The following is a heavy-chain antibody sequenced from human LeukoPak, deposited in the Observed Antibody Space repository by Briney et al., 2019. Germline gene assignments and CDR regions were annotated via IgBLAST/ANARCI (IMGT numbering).Heavy chain of an antibody. Sequence: NPNSVGTNYAQKFQGWVTMTRDTSISTAYMELSRLRSDDTAVYYCARGLSGGYYLGDAAGYWGQGTLVTVSS. CDR2: NPNSVGT. D-gene: IGHD3-22*01. CDR3: ARGLSGGYYLGDAAGY. V-gene: IGHV1-2*04. J-gene: IGHJ4*02.